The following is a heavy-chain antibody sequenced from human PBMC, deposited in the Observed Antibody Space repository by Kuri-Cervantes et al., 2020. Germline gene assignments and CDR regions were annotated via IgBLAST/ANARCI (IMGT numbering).Heavy chain of an antibody. CDR2: IYYSGST. Sequence: SETLSLTCTVSGGSISSSTYYWGWIRQPPGKGLEWIGSIYYSGSTYYNPSLKSRVTMSVDTSRNQFSLKLSSVTAADTAVYYCNLVGATTKIRTLDYWGQGTLVTVSS. CDR3: NLVGATTKIRTLDY. J-gene: IGHJ4*02. D-gene: IGHD1-26*01. CDR1: GGSISSSTYY. V-gene: IGHV4-39*07.